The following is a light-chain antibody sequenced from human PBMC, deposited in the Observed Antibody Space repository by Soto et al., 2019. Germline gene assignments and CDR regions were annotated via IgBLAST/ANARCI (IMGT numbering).Light chain of an antibody. CDR1: QDISTY. Sequence: AIRMTQSPSSFSASTGDRVTLTCRASQDISTYLAWYQQKAGKAPKLLIYAASTLQTGVASRFSGSASGTDFTLTISYLQSEDFATYYCQQYYSYPRTFGQGTKVEIK. CDR3: QQYYSYPRT. V-gene: IGKV1-8*01. CDR2: AAS. J-gene: IGKJ1*01.